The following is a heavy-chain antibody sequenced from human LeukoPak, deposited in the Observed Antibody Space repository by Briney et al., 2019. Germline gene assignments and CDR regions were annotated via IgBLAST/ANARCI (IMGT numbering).Heavy chain of an antibody. D-gene: IGHD6-13*01. J-gene: IGHJ4*02. V-gene: IGHV4-59*01. CDR1: GGSISSYY. CDR3: ARVGWSSSWYVDY. Sequence: SETLSRTCTVSGGSISSYYWSWIRQPPGKGLEWIGYIYYSGSTNYNPSLKSRVTISVDTSRNQFSLKLSSVTAADTAVYYCARVGWSSSWYVDYWGQGTLVTVSS. CDR2: IYYSGST.